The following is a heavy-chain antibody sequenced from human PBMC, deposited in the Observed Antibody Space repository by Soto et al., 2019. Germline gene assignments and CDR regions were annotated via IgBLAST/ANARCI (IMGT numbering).Heavy chain of an antibody. Sequence: GGSLRLSCAASGFTFSSYSMNWVRQAPGKGLEWVSSISSRSSYIYYADSVKGRFTISRDNAKNSLYLQMNSLRAEDTAVYYCARDSVNYYGSGSYYNPSRYWGQGTLVTVSS. D-gene: IGHD3-10*01. CDR1: GFTFSSYS. J-gene: IGHJ4*02. V-gene: IGHV3-21*01. CDR3: ARDSVNYYGSGSYYNPSRY. CDR2: ISSRSSYI.